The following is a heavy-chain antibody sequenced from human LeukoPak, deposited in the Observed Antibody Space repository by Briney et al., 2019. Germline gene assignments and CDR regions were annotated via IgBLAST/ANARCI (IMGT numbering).Heavy chain of an antibody. CDR3: AKGVEAVALEY. Sequence: GGSLRLPCAASGFTFSSYAMSWVRQAPGKGLEWASAISGSGGSTYYADSVKGRFTISRDNSKNTLYLQMNSLRAEDTAVYYCAKGVEAVALEYWGQGTLVTVSS. CDR2: ISGSGGST. V-gene: IGHV3-23*01. J-gene: IGHJ4*02. CDR1: GFTFSSYA. D-gene: IGHD6-19*01.